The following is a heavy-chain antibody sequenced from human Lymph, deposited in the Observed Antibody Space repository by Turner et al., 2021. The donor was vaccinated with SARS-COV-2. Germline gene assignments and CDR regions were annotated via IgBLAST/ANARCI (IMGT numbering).Heavy chain of an antibody. D-gene: IGHD3-16*01. J-gene: IGHJ6*02. Sequence: QVQLVESGGGVVQPGRSLRLSCAASGFSFSSYAMHWVRQAPGKGLEWVASISYDGSNKYYEDPVKGRFTISRDNSKKTLYLQMNSLRAEDTAVYYCARDFGGGMDVWGQGTTVTVSS. CDR2: ISYDGSNK. CDR3: ARDFGGGMDV. CDR1: GFSFSSYA. V-gene: IGHV3-30-3*01.